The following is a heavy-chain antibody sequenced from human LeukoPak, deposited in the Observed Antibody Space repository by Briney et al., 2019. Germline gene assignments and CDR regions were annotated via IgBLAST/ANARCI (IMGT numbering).Heavy chain of an antibody. Sequence: GGSQRLSCAASGFTFSSYGMHWVRQAPGKGLEWVAVIWYDGSNKYYADSVKGRFTISRDNSKNTLYLQMNSLRAEDTAVYYCARGGVVGATLGWFDPWGQGTLVTVSP. CDR2: IWYDGSNK. CDR3: ARGGVVGATLGWFDP. J-gene: IGHJ5*02. D-gene: IGHD1-26*01. CDR1: GFTFSSYG. V-gene: IGHV3-33*01.